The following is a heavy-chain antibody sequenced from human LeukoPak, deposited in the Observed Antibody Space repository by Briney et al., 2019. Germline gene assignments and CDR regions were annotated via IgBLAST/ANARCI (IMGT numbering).Heavy chain of an antibody. CDR2: ISNSGST. D-gene: IGHD6-13*01. V-gene: IGHV4-59*01. CDR3: ARGGSSWLP. J-gene: IGHJ5*02. CDR1: GGSNSSYY. Sequence: SETLSLTCTVSGGSNSSYYWSWIRQPPGKGLEWIGYISNSGSTNNNPSLKSRVTISVDTSKNQLSLKLSSVTAADTAVYFCARGGSSWLPWGQGTLVTVSS.